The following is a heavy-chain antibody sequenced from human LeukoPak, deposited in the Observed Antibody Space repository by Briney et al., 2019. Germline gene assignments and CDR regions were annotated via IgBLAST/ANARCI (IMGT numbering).Heavy chain of an antibody. V-gene: IGHV4-39*01. Sequence: SETLSLTCTVSGVSISSSSYYWGWIRQPPGKGLEWIGSIYHSGSTYYNPSLKSRVTISVDTSKNQFSLKLSSVTAADTAVYYCARHAQQLFDYWGQGTLVTVSS. CDR1: GVSISSSSYY. CDR3: ARHAQQLFDY. D-gene: IGHD6-13*01. CDR2: IYHSGST. J-gene: IGHJ4*02.